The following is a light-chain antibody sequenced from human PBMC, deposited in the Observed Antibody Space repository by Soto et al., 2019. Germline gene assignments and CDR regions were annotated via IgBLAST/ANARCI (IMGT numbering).Light chain of an antibody. CDR2: GAS. CDR1: QSISSD. CDR3: QQYNNWPRT. Sequence: ETVMTQSPATLSVSPGERATLSCRASQSISSDLAWYQQKPGQAPRLLIYGASTTATGIPGRFSGSGSGRDFTLTISSLQSEDFAVYYCQQYNNWPRTFGQGTKLEIK. J-gene: IGKJ2*01. V-gene: IGKV3-15*01.